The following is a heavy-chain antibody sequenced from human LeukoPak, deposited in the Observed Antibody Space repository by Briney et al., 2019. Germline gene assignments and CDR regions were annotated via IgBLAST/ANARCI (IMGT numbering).Heavy chain of an antibody. D-gene: IGHD1-7*01. CDR1: GGTFSSYA. CDR2: IIPIFGIA. CDR3: ARDPAVYNWNSLNGMDV. V-gene: IGHV1-69*04. Sequence: ASVKVSYKASGGTFSSYAISWVRQAPGQGLEWMGRIIPIFGIANYAQKFQGRVTITADKSTSTAYMELSSLRSEDTAVYYCARDPAVYNWNSLNGMDVWGQGTTVTVSS. J-gene: IGHJ6*02.